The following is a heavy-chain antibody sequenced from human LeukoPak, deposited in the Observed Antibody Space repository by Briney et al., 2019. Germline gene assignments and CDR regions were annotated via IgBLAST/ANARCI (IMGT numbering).Heavy chain of an antibody. J-gene: IGHJ4*02. CDR3: ARDLRMVRGVYYDY. D-gene: IGHD3-10*01. CDR1: GFTFSSYS. Sequence: GGSLRLSCATSGFTFSSYSMIWVRQAPGKGLEWVSSITGGSDYKYYADSVRGRFIISRDNAKNSLYLQMNSLRAEDTAVYYCARDLRMVRGVYYDYWGQGTLVTVSS. CDR2: ITGGSDYK. V-gene: IGHV3-21*01.